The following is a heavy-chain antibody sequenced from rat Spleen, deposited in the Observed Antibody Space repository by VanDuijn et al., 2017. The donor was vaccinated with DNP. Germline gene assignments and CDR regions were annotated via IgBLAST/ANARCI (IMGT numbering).Heavy chain of an antibody. Sequence: EVQLVESGGGLVQPGNSLRLSCAASGFIFSDYAMAWVRQSPKMGLEWVATIIYDGSGAFYRDSVTGRFTISRDFAKSTLYLQMDSLRSEETATYYCARRDTFYYFDYWGQGVMVTVSS. D-gene: IGHD2-2*01. CDR2: IIYDGSGA. V-gene: IGHV5-17*01. CDR3: ARRDTFYYFDY. CDR1: GFIFSDYA. J-gene: IGHJ2*01.